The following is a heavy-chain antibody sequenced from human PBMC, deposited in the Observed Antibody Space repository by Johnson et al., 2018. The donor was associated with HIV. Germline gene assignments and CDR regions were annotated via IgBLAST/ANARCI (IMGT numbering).Heavy chain of an antibody. CDR1: GFTFSGSA. D-gene: IGHD4-17*01. J-gene: IGHJ3*02. Sequence: VQLVESGGNLVQPGGSLKLSCTASGFTFSGSAMHWVRQASGKGLEWVGRIRSKANRYATAYAASVKGRFTISRDDSKNTAYLQMNSLKIEDTAVYYCTRLNDYGDSVYPDAYDIWGQGTLVTVSS. CDR3: TRLNDYGDSVYPDAYDI. CDR2: IRSKANRYAT. V-gene: IGHV3-73*01.